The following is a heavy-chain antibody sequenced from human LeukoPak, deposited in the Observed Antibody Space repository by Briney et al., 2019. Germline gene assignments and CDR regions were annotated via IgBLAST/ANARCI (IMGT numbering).Heavy chain of an antibody. D-gene: IGHD6-13*01. V-gene: IGHV3-23*01. CDR3: AKGAAAGKVDWFDP. CDR2: ITGYGAT. J-gene: IGHJ5*02. CDR1: GFTFSNFA. Sequence: GGSLRVSCAASGFTFSNFAMMWVRQARGTGLQWVSTITGYGATFYADSVRGRFTIFRDTSMNTLFLQMNSLGAEDTAVYYCAKGAAAGKVDWFDPWGQGTLVTVSS.